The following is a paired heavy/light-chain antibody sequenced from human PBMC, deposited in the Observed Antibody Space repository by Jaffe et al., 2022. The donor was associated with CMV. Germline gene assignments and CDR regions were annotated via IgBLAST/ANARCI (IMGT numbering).Light chain of an antibody. J-gene: IGLJ2*01. CDR3: GTWDSSLSTVV. CDR2: DST. CDR1: NSNIGNSY. V-gene: IGLV1-51*01. Sequence: QSVLTQPPSVSAAPGQKVTISCSGSNSNIGNSYVSWYQQVPGTAPKLLIYDSTKRPSGIPDRFSGSWSGTSATLGITGLQTGDEADYYCGTWDSSLSTVVFGGGTKLTAL.
Heavy chain of an antibody. CDR3: ARGRRPVRGNFDY. V-gene: IGHV4-34*01. D-gene: IGHD3-10*01. Sequence: QVQLQQWGAGLLKPSETLSLNCAVYGGSFSGYYWSWIRRSPGKGLEWIGEINQSGSTNYNPSLKSRVTISMDTSKNQFSLKLSSVTAADTAVYYCARGRRPVRGNFDYWGQGTLVTVSS. J-gene: IGHJ4*02. CDR2: INQSGST. CDR1: GGSFSGYY.